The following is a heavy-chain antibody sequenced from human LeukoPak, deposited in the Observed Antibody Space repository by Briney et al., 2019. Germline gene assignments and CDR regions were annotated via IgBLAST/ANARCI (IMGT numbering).Heavy chain of an antibody. Sequence: GGSLRLSCAASGFMFSRYAMIWVRQTPGKGLEWVSAITEAGAGTYYADSVKGRFTMSRDNSRNTVYLQMDSLRAEDTAVYFCARGTAAAANRNWFDSWGQGTLVTVSS. CDR1: GFMFSRYA. CDR2: ITEAGAGT. CDR3: ARGTAAAANRNWFDS. D-gene: IGHD6-13*01. V-gene: IGHV3-23*01. J-gene: IGHJ5*01.